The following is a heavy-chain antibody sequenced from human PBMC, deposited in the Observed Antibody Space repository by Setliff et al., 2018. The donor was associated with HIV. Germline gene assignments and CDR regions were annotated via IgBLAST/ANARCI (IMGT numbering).Heavy chain of an antibody. Sequence: SETLSLTCAVSAGSISSYYWSWIRQPPGKGLEWIGYVFYSGSANYNPSLKSRVTISVDTSKNQFSLTVTSVTAADTAVYYCAREKNWYFDSWGQGTLVTVSS. CDR1: AGSISSYY. V-gene: IGHV4-59*01. CDR3: AREKNWYFDS. CDR2: VFYSGSA. J-gene: IGHJ4*02.